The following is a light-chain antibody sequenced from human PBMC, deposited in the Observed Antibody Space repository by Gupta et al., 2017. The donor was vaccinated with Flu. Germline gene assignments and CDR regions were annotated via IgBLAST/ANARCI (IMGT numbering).Light chain of an antibody. V-gene: IGKV3-20*01. J-gene: IGKJ4*01. CDR1: QSVSSSY. Sequence: EIVLTQSPGTLSLSPGERATLSCRASQSVSSSYLAWYQQKPGQPPRLLIYGASSRATGIPDRFSGSGSGTDFTLTISRLEPEDFAVFYCQQDGSSPLTFGGGTKVEI. CDR2: GAS. CDR3: QQDGSSPLT.